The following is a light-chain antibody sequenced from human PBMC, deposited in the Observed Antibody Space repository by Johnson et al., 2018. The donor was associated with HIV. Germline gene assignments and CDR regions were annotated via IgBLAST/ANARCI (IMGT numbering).Light chain of an antibody. V-gene: IGLV1-51*01. CDR3: GTWDSSLSAGIV. Sequence: QSVLTQPPSVSAAPGQKVTISCSGSSSNIGNNYVSWYQQLPGTAPKLLIYDNNKRPSGIPDRFSDSKSGTSATLGITGLQTGDEADYYCGTWDSSLSAGIVFGTGTKVTVL. J-gene: IGLJ1*01. CDR1: SSNIGNNY. CDR2: DNN.